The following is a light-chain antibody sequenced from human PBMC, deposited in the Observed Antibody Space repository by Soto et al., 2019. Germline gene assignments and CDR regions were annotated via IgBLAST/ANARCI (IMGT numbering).Light chain of an antibody. CDR2: AAS. CDR3: QQYGSSPKT. V-gene: IGKV3-20*01. J-gene: IGKJ1*01. CDR1: QTISSTY. Sequence: EIVLTQSPGTLSLSPGDRATLSCRASQTISSTYLAWDQQNPGQAPRLLIYAASTRATGVPDRFSGSGSGTDFTLTISRLEPEDFAVYYCQQYGSSPKTFGQGTKVEI.